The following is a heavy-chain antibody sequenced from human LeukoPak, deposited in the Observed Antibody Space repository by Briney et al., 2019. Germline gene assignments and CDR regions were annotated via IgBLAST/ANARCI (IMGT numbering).Heavy chain of an antibody. CDR3: ASPAKGAFFYYYMDV. J-gene: IGHJ6*03. CDR2: ISIYNGNT. D-gene: IGHD3-3*01. V-gene: IGHV1-18*01. Sequence: GAAVKVSCKISGYTNPNYGVTWVRQAPGQGLEWMGWISIYNGNTQYAPRFQGRVTLTRDTYTTTVYMHLRILTSDDTPVYYCASPAKGAFFYYYMDVWGKGTSVIVSS. CDR1: GYTNPNYG.